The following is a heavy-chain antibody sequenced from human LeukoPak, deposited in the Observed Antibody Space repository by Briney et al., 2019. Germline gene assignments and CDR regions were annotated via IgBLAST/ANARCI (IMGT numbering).Heavy chain of an antibody. V-gene: IGHV3-23*01. Sequence: PGGTLRLSCAASGFTFSSYGLSWVRQAPGKGLEWVSGISGSGGSTYYADSVKGRFTISRDNSKNTLYLQMNSLRAEDTAAYYCAKAGSIRFDYWGQGTLVTVSS. D-gene: IGHD1-26*01. CDR3: AKAGSIRFDY. J-gene: IGHJ4*02. CDR2: ISGSGGST. CDR1: GFTFSSYG.